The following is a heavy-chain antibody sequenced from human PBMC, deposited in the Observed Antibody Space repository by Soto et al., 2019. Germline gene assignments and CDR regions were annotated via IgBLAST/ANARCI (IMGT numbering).Heavy chain of an antibody. V-gene: IGHV3-21*01. CDR2: ISSSGSYI. CDR1: GFTFSSYS. Sequence: KPGGSLRLSCAASGFTFSSYSMNWVRRAPGKGLEWVSSISSSGSYIYYADSVKGRFTISRDNAKNSLYLQMNSLRAEDTAVYYCARDSLYYDFWSGFKRDYYYYGMDVWGQGTTVTVSS. J-gene: IGHJ6*02. CDR3: ARDSLYYDFWSGFKRDYYYYGMDV. D-gene: IGHD3-3*01.